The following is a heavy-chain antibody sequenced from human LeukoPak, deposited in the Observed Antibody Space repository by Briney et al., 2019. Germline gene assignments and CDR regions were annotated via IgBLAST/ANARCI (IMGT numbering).Heavy chain of an antibody. CDR1: GYTFTRYY. V-gene: IGHV1-2*04. J-gene: IGHJ6*04. CDR2: INPNSGGT. Sequence: ASVKVSCKASGYTFTRYYMHWVRQAPGQGLEWLGWINPNSGGTDYAQKFQGWVTMTRDTSISTAYMELSRLRSDDTAVYYCARASHEYSGYELDYYGMDVWGKGTTVTVSS. D-gene: IGHD5-12*01. CDR3: ARASHEYSGYELDYYGMDV.